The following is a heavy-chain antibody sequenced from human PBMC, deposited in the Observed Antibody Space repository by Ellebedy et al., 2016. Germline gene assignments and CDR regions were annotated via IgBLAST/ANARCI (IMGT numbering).Heavy chain of an antibody. V-gene: IGHV4-59*08. Sequence: SETLSLTXTVSGGSISSYYWSWIRQPPGKGLEWIGYIYYSGSTYYNPSLKSRVTISVDTSKNQFSLKLSSVTAADTAVYYCARLTMVRGVIITLYYFDYWGQGTLVTVSS. J-gene: IGHJ4*02. CDR3: ARLTMVRGVIITLYYFDY. CDR2: IYYSGST. CDR1: GGSISSYY. D-gene: IGHD3-10*01.